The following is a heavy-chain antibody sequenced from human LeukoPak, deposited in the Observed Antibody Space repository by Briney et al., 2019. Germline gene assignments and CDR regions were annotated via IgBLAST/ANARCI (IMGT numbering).Heavy chain of an antibody. D-gene: IGHD5-12*01. CDR1: GFTFINYA. V-gene: IGHV3-23*01. Sequence: GGSLRLSCAASGFTFINYAMTWVRQAPGKGLEWVSVTSASGGSTYYADSVKGRFTISRDNSKNTLYLQMNSLRAEDTAVYYRAKAAGNSGYDYEDYWGQGTLVTVSS. J-gene: IGHJ4*02. CDR3: AKAAGNSGYDYEDY. CDR2: TSASGGST.